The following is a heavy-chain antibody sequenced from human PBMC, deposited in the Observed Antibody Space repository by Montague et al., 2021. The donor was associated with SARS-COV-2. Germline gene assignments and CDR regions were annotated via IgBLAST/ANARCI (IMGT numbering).Heavy chain of an antibody. CDR2: INNCGTT. CDR1: GGSFTTYY. J-gene: IGHJ4*02. V-gene: IGHV4-34*01. D-gene: IGHD3/OR15-3a*01. CDR3: ERNSFRARFLDWSFYFTF. Sequence: SETLSLTCAVSGGSFTTYYYCWIRQPPGKGLEWIGEINNCGTTNXNPAPKSKVPMSVDTSKTQFSLTLTLVTAADTAIYFCERNSFRARFLDWSFYFTFWGQGSVVTVSS.